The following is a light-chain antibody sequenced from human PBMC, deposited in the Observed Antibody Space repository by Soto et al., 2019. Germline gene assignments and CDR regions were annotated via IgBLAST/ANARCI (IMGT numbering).Light chain of an antibody. CDR3: QQYDNLPPYT. J-gene: IGKJ2*01. CDR2: DAS. CDR1: QDISNY. V-gene: IGKV1-33*01. Sequence: DIQMTQSPSSLSASVGDRVTITCQASQDISNYLNWYQQKPGKAPKLLIYDASNLETGVPSRFSGSGSVTDFTFTISSLQPEAIATYYCQQYDNLPPYTFGQGTKLEIK.